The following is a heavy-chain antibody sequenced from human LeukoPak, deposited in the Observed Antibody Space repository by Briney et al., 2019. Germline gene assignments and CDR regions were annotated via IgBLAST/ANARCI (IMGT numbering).Heavy chain of an antibody. Sequence: GGSLRLSCAASGFTFDDYAMHWVRQAPGKGLEWVSLISWDGGSTYYADSVKGRFTISRDNSKNTLYLQMSSLRAEDTAVYYCAKDLSGSYVSGLDYWGQGTLVTVSS. D-gene: IGHD2-15*01. V-gene: IGHV3-43D*03. CDR1: GFTFDDYA. CDR2: ISWDGGST. J-gene: IGHJ4*02. CDR3: AKDLSGSYVSGLDY.